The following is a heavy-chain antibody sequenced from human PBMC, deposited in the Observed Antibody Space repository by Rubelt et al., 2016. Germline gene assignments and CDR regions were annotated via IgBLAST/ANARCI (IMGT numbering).Heavy chain of an antibody. J-gene: IGHJ4*02. D-gene: IGHD3-3*01. Sequence: SWIRQPAGKGLEWIGYIYYSGSTNYNPSLKSRVTISVDTSKNQFSLKLSSVTAADTAVYYCAGGITIFGVASGYFDYWGQGTLVTVSS. CDR2: IYYSGST. CDR3: AGGITIFGVASGYFDY. V-gene: IGHV4-61*10.